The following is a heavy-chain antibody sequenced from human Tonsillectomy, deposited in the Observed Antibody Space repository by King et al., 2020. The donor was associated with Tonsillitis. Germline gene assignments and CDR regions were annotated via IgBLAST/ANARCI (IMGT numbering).Heavy chain of an antibody. J-gene: IGHJ4*02. V-gene: IGHV4-4*07. Sequence: VQLQESGPGLVKPSETLSLTCTVSGGSISSYYWSWIRQPAGKGLEWIGHIYTSGSTNYNPSLKSRVTMSVDTSKNQFSLNLSSLTAADTAVYYCARLSSGWSAHYFDYWGRGTLVTVSS. CDR1: GGSISSYY. D-gene: IGHD6-19*01. CDR3: ARLSSGWSAHYFDY. CDR2: IYTSGST.